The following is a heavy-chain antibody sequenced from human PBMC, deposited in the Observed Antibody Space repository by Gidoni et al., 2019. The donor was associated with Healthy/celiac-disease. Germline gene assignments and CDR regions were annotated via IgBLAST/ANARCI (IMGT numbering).Heavy chain of an antibody. D-gene: IGHD4-17*01. Sequence: EVQLLESGGGLVQPGGSLRLSCAASGFTFSSYAMSWVRQAPGKGLEWVSAISGSGGSTYYADSVKGRFTISRDNSKNTLYLQMNSLRAEDTAVYYCAKDPFPDYGDYVPLHNWFDPWGQGTLVTVSS. CDR2: ISGSGGST. J-gene: IGHJ5*02. V-gene: IGHV3-23*01. CDR1: GFTFSSYA. CDR3: AKDPFPDYGDYVPLHNWFDP.